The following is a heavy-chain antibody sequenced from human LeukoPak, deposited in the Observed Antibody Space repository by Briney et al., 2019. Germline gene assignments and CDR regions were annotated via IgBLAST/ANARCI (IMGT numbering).Heavy chain of an antibody. J-gene: IGHJ4*02. V-gene: IGHV3-30*02. Sequence: GGSLRLSCAASGFPFSSYGMRWVRQAPGKGLEWVAFIPYDGSDKFSADSVKGRFTISRDNSKNTLYLQMNSLRAEDTAVYYCAAMTSVTTGDYWGQGTLVTVSS. CDR2: IPYDGSDK. CDR1: GFPFSSYG. CDR3: AAMTSVTTGDY. D-gene: IGHD4-11*01.